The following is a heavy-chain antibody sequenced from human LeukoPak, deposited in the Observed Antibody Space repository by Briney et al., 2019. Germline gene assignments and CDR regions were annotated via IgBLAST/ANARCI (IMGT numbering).Heavy chain of an antibody. CDR2: IWYDGSNK. V-gene: IGHV3-33*08. CDR3: ARGGGYYDFWSGYYRECEFDY. CDR1: GFTFSSYA. Sequence: GGSLRLSCAASGFTFSSYAINWVRQAPGKGLEWVAVIWYDGSNKYYADSVKGRFTISRDNSKNTLYLQMNSLRAEDTAVYYCARGGGYYDFWSGYYRECEFDYWGQGTLVTVSS. J-gene: IGHJ4*02. D-gene: IGHD3-3*01.